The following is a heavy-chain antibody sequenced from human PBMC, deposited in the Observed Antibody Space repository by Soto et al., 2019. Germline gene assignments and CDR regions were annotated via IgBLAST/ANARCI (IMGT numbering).Heavy chain of an antibody. Sequence: GGSLRLSCAASGLTVSVSHMAWVRQAPGKGLEWVSNIYVGGSAFHADSVKGRYTISIDNSRNTLHLQMDSLRDEDTARYYCVRLVDYSVARAWFDPWGQGTQVTVSS. CDR2: IYVGGSA. CDR1: GLTVSVSH. J-gene: IGHJ5*02. D-gene: IGHD4-4*01. V-gene: IGHV3-53*05. CDR3: VRLVDYSVARAWFDP.